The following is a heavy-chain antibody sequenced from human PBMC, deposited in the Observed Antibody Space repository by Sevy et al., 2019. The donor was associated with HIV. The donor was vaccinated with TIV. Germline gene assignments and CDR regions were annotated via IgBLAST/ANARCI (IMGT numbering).Heavy chain of an antibody. V-gene: IGHV3-72*01. Sequence: GGSLRLSCAASGFSISEYYMDWVRQAPGKGLEFISRTRNKIGGYITDYAASVDGRFTISRDDSKNSIYLQMNSLKTEDTAVYFCVRETRYSIELWGQGTLVTVSS. D-gene: IGHD2-8*01. J-gene: IGHJ4*02. CDR3: VRETRYSIEL. CDR1: GFSISEYY. CDR2: TRNKIGGYIT.